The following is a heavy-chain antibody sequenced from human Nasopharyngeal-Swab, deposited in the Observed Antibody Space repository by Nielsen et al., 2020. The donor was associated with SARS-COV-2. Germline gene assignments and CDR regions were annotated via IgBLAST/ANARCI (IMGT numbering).Heavy chain of an antibody. D-gene: IGHD6-19*01. CDR3: ARASRGWS. J-gene: IGHJ5*02. CDR1: GFTFDNYE. CDR2: ISTSGATI. Sequence: GSLRLSCAASGFTFDNYEMNWVRQAPGKGLEWVSYISTSGATIHYADSVRGRFTTSRDNAKKSLHLQMNSLRAEDTAVYYCARASRGWSWGQGTLVTVSS. V-gene: IGHV3-48*03.